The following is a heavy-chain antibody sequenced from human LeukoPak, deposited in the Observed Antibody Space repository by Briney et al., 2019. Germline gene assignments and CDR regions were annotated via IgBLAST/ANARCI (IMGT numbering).Heavy chain of an antibody. V-gene: IGHV4-39*07. CDR1: GGSISSSSYY. Sequence: PSETLSLTCTVSGGSISSSSYYWGWIRQPPGKGLEWIGSIYYSGSTYYNPSLKSRVTISVDTSKNQFSLKLSSVTAADTAVYYCARDHLGAWYFDLWGRGTLVTVSS. J-gene: IGHJ2*01. CDR2: IYYSGST. D-gene: IGHD3-16*01. CDR3: ARDHLGAWYFDL.